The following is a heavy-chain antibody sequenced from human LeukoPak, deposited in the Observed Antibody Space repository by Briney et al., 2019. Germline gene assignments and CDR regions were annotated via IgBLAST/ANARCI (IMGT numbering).Heavy chain of an antibody. V-gene: IGHV3-33*01. CDR1: GFTFSSYG. J-gene: IGHJ4*02. CDR3: ARDRRYCSGGSRYSSFDY. Sequence: PGGSLRLSCAASGFTFSSYGMHWVRQAPGKGLEWVAVIWYDGSNKYYADSVKGRFTISRDNSKNTLYLQMNSLRAEDTAVYYCARDRRYCSGGSRYSSFDYWGQGTLVTVSS. CDR2: IWYDGSNK. D-gene: IGHD2-15*01.